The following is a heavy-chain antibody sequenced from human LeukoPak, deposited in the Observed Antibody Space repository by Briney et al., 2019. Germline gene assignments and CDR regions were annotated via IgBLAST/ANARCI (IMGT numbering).Heavy chain of an antibody. CDR2: INHSGST. CDR1: GGSFSGYY. V-gene: IGHV4-34*01. Sequence: SETLSLTCAVYGGSFSGYYWSWIRQPPGKGLEWIGEINHSGSTNYNPSLKSRVTISVDTSKSQFSLKLSSVTAADTAVYYCARGPELLWFGELLSPHWFDPWGQGTLVTVSS. D-gene: IGHD3-10*01. CDR3: ARGPELLWFGELLSPHWFDP. J-gene: IGHJ5*02.